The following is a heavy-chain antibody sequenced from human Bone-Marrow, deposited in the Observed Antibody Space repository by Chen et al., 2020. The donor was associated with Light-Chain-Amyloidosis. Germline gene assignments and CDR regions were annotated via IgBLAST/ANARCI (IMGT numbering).Heavy chain of an antibody. CDR1: GYTLPNYW. V-gene: IGHV5-51*01. D-gene: IGHD5-12*01. CDR3: ARRRDGYNFDY. CDR2: IYPDDSDA. J-gene: IGHJ4*02. Sequence: EVQLEQSGPEVKKTGESLKIACKGSGYTLPNYWIGWVRQMPGKGLEWMGVIYPDDSDARYSPSFEGQVTISADKSITTAYLQWRSLKASDTAMYYCARRRDGYNFDYWGQGTLVTVSS.